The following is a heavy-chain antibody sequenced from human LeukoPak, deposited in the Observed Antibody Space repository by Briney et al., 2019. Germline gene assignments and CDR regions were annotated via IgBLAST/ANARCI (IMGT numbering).Heavy chain of an antibody. Sequence: SETLSLTCTVSGGSISSSSYYWGWIRQPPGKGLEWIGSIYYSGSTYYNPSLKSRVTISVDTSKNQFSLKLSSVTAADTAVYYCAREVFSSSDYWGQGTLVTVSS. CDR1: GGSISSSSYY. CDR2: IYYSGST. V-gene: IGHV4-39*07. J-gene: IGHJ4*02. CDR3: AREVFSSSDY. D-gene: IGHD6-6*01.